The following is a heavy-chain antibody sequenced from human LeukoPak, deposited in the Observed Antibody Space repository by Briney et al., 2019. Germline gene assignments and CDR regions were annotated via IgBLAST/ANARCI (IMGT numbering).Heavy chain of an antibody. CDR1: GYTFTTFD. V-gene: IGHV1-18*01. CDR3: ARVQRITMHHDAFDI. J-gene: IGHJ3*02. Sequence: ASVKVSCKASGYTFTTFDVNWVRQAPGQGLEWMGWISAYNGNTSYAQKLRGRVTMTTDTSTSTAYMELRSLRSDDTAVYYCARVQRITMHHDAFDIWGQGTMVTVSS. D-gene: IGHD3-10*01. CDR2: ISAYNGNT.